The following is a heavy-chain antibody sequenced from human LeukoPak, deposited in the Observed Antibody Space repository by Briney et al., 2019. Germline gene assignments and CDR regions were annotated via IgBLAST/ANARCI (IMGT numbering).Heavy chain of an antibody. CDR2: INPNSGGT. CDR3: ARDSPYYDFWSGYHLLGY. D-gene: IGHD3-3*01. Sequence: ASVKVSCKASGYTFTGYYMHWVRQAPGQGLEWMGWINPNSGGTNYAQKFQGRVTMTRDTSISTAYMELSRLRSDDTAVYYCARDSPYYDFWSGYHLLGYWGQGTLVTVSS. CDR1: GYTFTGYY. J-gene: IGHJ4*02. V-gene: IGHV1-2*02.